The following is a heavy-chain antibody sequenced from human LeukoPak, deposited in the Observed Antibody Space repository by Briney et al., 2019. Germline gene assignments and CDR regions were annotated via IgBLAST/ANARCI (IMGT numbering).Heavy chain of an antibody. D-gene: IGHD2-15*01. J-gene: IGHJ3*02. CDR1: GFTFSSYW. Sequence: PGGSLRLSCAASGFTFSSYWMSWVRQPPGKGLEWIGEISHSGSTNYNPSLKSRVTISVDTSKNQFSLKLSSVTAADTAVYYCARGPGGYCSGGSCYGNAFDIWGQGTMVTVSS. CDR2: ISHSGST. CDR3: ARGPGGYCSGGSCYGNAFDI. V-gene: IGHV4-34*01.